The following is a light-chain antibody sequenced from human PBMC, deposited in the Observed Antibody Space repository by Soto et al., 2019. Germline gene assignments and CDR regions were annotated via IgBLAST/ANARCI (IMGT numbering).Light chain of an antibody. V-gene: IGKV1-39*01. J-gene: IGKJ4*01. CDR1: QSISSY. Sequence: DIQMTQCRASLSASVGNRVTITCRASQSISSYLNWYQQKPGKAPKLLIYAASSLQSGVPSRFSGSGSGTDFTLTISSLQPEDFATYYSQLSYSTPLSFAGGTKVDIK. CDR2: AAS. CDR3: QLSYSTPLS.